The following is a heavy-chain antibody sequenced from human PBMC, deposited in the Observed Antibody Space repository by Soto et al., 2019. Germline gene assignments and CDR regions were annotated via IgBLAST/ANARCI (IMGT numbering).Heavy chain of an antibody. J-gene: IGHJ6*03. V-gene: IGHV3-23*01. CDR3: AKGNAPQSRYDFWSGYLLALMDV. CDR1: GFTFSSYA. D-gene: IGHD3-3*01. CDR2: ISGSGGST. Sequence: GGSLRLSCAASGFTFSSYATSWVRQASGKGLKWVSAISGSGGSTYYADSVKGRFTISRDNSKNTLYLQMNSLRAEDTAVYYCAKGNAPQSRYDFWSGYLLALMDVWGKGTTVTVSS.